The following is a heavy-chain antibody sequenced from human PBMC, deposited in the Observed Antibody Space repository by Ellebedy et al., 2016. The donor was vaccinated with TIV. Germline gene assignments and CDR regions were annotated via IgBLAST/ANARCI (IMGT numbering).Heavy chain of an antibody. CDR2: IKSKTDGGTT. CDR1: GFTFSNAW. J-gene: IGHJ3*02. V-gene: IGHV3-15*07. Sequence: GESLKISCAASGFTFSNAWMNWVRQAPGKGLEWVGRIKSKTDGGTTDYAAPVKGRFTISRDNSKNTLYLQMGSLRAEDMAVYYCARESYDSSGYYYVERRPPPFIFDAFDIWGQGTMVTVSS. D-gene: IGHD3-22*01. CDR3: ARESYDSSGYYYVERRPPPFIFDAFDI.